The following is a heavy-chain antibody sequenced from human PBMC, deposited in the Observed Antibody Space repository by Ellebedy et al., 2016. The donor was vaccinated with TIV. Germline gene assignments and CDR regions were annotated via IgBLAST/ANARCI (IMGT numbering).Heavy chain of an antibody. CDR3: ARAPSERAYYPTYFDS. CDR2: IYSSGRT. CDR1: GGSVSSTNYY. Sequence: MPSETLSLTCTVSGGSVSSTNYYWTWIRQPPGKGLEWVGYIYSSGRTDYKHSLKSRMAISVDTSRNQFSLKLRSVTAADTAVYYCARAPSERAYYPTYFDSWGQGTLVTVSS. D-gene: IGHD3-22*01. V-gene: IGHV4-61*01. J-gene: IGHJ4*02.